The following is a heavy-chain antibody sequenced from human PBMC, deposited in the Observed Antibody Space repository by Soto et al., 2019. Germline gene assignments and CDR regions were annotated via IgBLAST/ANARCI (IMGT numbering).Heavy chain of an antibody. CDR1: GYTFTSYY. CDR3: ARGGDGYNYYARYYYGMDV. V-gene: IGHV1-46*01. CDR2: INPSGGST. J-gene: IGHJ6*02. D-gene: IGHD5-12*01. Sequence: ASVKVSCKASGYTFTSYYMHWVRQAPGQGLEWMGIINPSGGSTSYAQKFQGGVTMTRDTSTSTVYMELSSLRSEDTAVYYCARGGDGYNYYARYYYGMDVWGQGTTVTVSS.